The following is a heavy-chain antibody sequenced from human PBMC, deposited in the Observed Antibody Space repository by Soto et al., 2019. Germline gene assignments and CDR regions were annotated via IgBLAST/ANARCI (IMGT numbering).Heavy chain of an antibody. V-gene: IGHV1-24*01. CDR3: ATARKRGAAYYDFWSGYPYNDAFDI. Sequence: ASVKVSCKVSGYTLTELSMHWVRQAPGKGLEWMGGFDPEDGETIYAQKFQGRVTMTEDTSTDTAYMELSSLRSEDTAVYYCATARKRGAAYYDFWSGYPYNDAFDIWGQGTMVTVSS. CDR2: FDPEDGET. CDR1: GYTLTELS. J-gene: IGHJ3*02. D-gene: IGHD3-3*01.